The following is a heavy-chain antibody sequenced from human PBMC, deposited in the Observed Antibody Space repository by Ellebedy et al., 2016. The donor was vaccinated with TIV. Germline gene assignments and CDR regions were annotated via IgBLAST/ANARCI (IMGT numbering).Heavy chain of an antibody. Sequence: PGGSLRLSCSASGFTFSSYSMNWVRQAPGRGLEWVSYITSSSSTIHYADSVKGRFTISRDNAKNSLYLQMNSLRDEDTAVYYCATSDAFDIWGQGTVVTVSS. CDR1: GFTFSSYS. CDR2: ITSSSSTI. V-gene: IGHV3-48*02. J-gene: IGHJ3*02. CDR3: ATSDAFDI. D-gene: IGHD6-6*01.